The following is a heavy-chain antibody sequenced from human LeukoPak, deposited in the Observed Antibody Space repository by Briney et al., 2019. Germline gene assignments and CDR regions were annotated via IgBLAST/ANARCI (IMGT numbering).Heavy chain of an antibody. CDR3: ARDLGITMVRGMIDP. D-gene: IGHD3-10*01. J-gene: IGHJ5*02. CDR2: ISSSSSYI. Sequence: PGGSLRLSCAASGFTFSSYSMNWVRQAPGKGLEWVSSISSSSSYIYYADSVKGRFTISRDNAKNSLYPQMNSLRAEDTAVYYCARDLGITMVRGMIDPWGQGTLVTVSS. V-gene: IGHV3-21*01. CDR1: GFTFSSYS.